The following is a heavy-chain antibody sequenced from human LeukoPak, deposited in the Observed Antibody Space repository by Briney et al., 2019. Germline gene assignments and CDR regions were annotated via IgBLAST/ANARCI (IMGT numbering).Heavy chain of an antibody. CDR2: ISGIGGST. CDR1: GFTFSSYA. J-gene: IGHJ4*02. V-gene: IGHV3-23*01. CDR3: AIFPEF. D-gene: IGHD1-14*01. Sequence: GGSLRLSCAASGFTFSSYAMSWVRQAPGKGQEWVSVISGIGGSTYYTDSVKGRFTISRDNSKNRQYVQMNSLRAEDASVYYCAIFPEFWGQGTLVTVSS.